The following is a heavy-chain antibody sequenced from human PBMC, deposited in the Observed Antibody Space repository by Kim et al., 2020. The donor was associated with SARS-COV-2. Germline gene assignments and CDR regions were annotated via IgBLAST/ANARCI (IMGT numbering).Heavy chain of an antibody. V-gene: IGHV3-21*01. J-gene: IGHJ5*02. CDR3: ARDRGRGGLQRAS. Sequence: GGSLRLSCAASGFTFSSYSMNWVRQAPGKGLEWVSSISSSSRYIYYADSVTGRLTISRDNAQKSPYLQRNSLRAEDTAVDYCARDRGRGGLQRASWGQG. CDR2: ISSSSRYI. D-gene: IGHD1-26*01. CDR1: GFTFSSYS.